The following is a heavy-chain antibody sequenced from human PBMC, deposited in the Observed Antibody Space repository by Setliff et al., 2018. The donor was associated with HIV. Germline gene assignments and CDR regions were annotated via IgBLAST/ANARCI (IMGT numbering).Heavy chain of an antibody. CDR1: GFTFSSYS. V-gene: IGHV3-48*01. J-gene: IGHJ4*02. Sequence: PGGSLRLSCAASGFTFSSYSMNWVRKAPGKGLKWVSYISSSSSTIYYADSVKGRFTISRDNAKNTLYLQMNSLRAEDTAVYYCAKDRGSDPYDPIDYWGQGTLVTVSS. CDR2: ISSSSSTI. CDR3: AKDRGSDPYDPIDY. D-gene: IGHD3-22*01.